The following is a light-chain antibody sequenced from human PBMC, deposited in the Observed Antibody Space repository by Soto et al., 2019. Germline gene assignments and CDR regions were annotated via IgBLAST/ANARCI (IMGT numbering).Light chain of an antibody. Sequence: QSALTQPPSASGSPGQSITISCTGTSSDVGGYNYVSWYQQHPGKAPKLMIYEVSNRPSGVSNRFAGSKSGNTASLTISVLQDDDDADYYCTSYTSSSAYVFGTGTKLTVL. CDR2: EVS. CDR1: SSDVGGYNY. V-gene: IGLV2-14*01. J-gene: IGLJ1*01. CDR3: TSYTSSSAYV.